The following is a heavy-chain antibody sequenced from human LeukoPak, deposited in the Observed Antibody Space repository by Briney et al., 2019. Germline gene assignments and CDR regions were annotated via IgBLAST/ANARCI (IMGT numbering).Heavy chain of an antibody. CDR2: MSYDGNNN. V-gene: IGHV3-30-3*01. CDR3: AREWGAAADY. D-gene: IGHD6-13*01. J-gene: IGHJ4*02. Sequence: GGSLRLSRVASGFTFLNYAVHWVRQAPGKGLEWVAVMSYDGNNNYYADSVKGRFTISRDNSKNTLYLQMNSLRPEDTAVYYCAREWGAAADYWGQGTLVTVSS. CDR1: GFTFLNYA.